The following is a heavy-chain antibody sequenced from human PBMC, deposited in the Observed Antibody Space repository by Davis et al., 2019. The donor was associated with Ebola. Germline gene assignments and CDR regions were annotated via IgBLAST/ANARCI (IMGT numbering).Heavy chain of an antibody. J-gene: IGHJ4*02. CDR3: ARGPPGITISLGSY. Sequence: AASVKVSCKTSGYTFTNYGISWVRQAPGQGLEWVGWISGDSDSTNYAQKFQGRVTLTTDTPTSTANMELKSLTSDDTAVYSCARGPPGITISLGSYWGQGTLVTVSS. CDR1: GYTFTNYG. D-gene: IGHD1-14*01. V-gene: IGHV1-18*01. CDR2: ISGDSDST.